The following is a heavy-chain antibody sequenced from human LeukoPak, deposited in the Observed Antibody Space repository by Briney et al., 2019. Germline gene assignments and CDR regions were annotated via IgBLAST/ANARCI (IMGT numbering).Heavy chain of an antibody. J-gene: IGHJ4*02. Sequence: ASVKVSCKASGGTFSSYAISWVRQAPRQGLEWMGRIIPILGIANYAQKFQGRVTITADKSTSTAYMELSSLRSEDTAVYYCARDQGSIAVAAIAFDYWGQGTLVTVSS. V-gene: IGHV1-69*04. CDR1: GGTFSSYA. CDR2: IIPILGIA. CDR3: ARDQGSIAVAAIAFDY. D-gene: IGHD6-19*01.